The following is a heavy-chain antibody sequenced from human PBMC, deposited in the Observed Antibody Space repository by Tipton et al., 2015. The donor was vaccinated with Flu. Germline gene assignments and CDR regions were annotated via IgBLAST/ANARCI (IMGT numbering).Heavy chain of an antibody. V-gene: IGHV3-23*01. J-gene: IGHJ3*02. D-gene: IGHD1-1*01. CDR1: RFTFSSYA. Sequence: SLRLSCIASRFTFSSYAMSWVRQATGKGLEWISAISATGDNTSYADAVKGRFTISRDNSKNTVYMQMNSLRAEDTAIYYCAKDAWRNWNSGGAFDMWGQGTMVTVSS. CDR3: AKDAWRNWNSGGAFDM. CDR2: ISATGDNT.